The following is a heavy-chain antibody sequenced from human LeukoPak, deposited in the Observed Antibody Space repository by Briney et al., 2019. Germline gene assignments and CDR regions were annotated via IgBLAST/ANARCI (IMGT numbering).Heavy chain of an antibody. Sequence: PGGSLRLSCAASGFTFSSYAMHWVREAPGKGLEWVAVISYDGSNKYYADAVKGRFTISRDNSKNTLYLQMNSLRAEDTAVYYCARPDTYSSGWGHYFDYWGQGTLVTVSS. CDR2: ISYDGSNK. J-gene: IGHJ4*02. CDR3: ARPDTYSSGWGHYFDY. CDR1: GFTFSSYA. D-gene: IGHD6-19*01. V-gene: IGHV3-30-3*01.